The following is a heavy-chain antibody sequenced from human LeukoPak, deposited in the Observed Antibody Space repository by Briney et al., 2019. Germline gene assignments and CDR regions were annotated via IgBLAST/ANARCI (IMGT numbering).Heavy chain of an antibody. Sequence: SETLSLTCTVSGGSISSSGYYWGWIRQPPGKGLEWIGSIYYSGSTYYNPSLKSRVTISLDTSKNQFSLKLNSVTAADTAVYFCARDSGQYIWFDPWGQGTLVTVSS. CDR1: GGSISSSGYY. D-gene: IGHD3-10*01. V-gene: IGHV4-39*07. CDR3: ARDSGQYIWFDP. CDR2: IYYSGST. J-gene: IGHJ5*02.